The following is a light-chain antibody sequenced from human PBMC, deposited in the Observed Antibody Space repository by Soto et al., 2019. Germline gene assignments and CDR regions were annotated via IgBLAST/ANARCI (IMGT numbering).Light chain of an antibody. V-gene: IGLV1-47*01. CDR2: RND. J-gene: IGLJ2*01. CDR1: SSNIGSNY. Sequence: QSVLTQPPSASGTPGQRVTICCSGSSSNIGSNYVYWFQQFPGAAPKLLIYRNDQRPSGVPDRFSVSKSGTSASLAITGLQSEDEADYYCAAWDDSKVVFGEGTKLTVL. CDR3: AAWDDSKVV.